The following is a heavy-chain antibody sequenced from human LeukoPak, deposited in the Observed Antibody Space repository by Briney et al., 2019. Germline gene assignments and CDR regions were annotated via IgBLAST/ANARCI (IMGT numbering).Heavy chain of an antibody. CDR1: GYTFTAYY. J-gene: IGHJ6*02. CDR2: IHPNSGGT. D-gene: IGHD2-21*02. V-gene: IGHV1-2*02. Sequence: ASVKVSCKASGYTFTAYYVHWVRQAPGQGPEWMGWIHPNSGGTKYAQNFQGRVTMTRDTSITTAYMELSSLRSDDTAVYYCARDSWAYCGGDCYNYYGLDVWGQGTTVTVSS. CDR3: ARDSWAYCGGDCYNYYGLDV.